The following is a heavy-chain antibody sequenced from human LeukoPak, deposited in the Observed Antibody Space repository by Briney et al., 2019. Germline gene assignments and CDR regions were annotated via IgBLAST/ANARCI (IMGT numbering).Heavy chain of an antibody. J-gene: IGHJ4*02. D-gene: IGHD3-22*01. CDR1: GYTFTGSY. Sequence: ASVKVSCKASGYTFTGSYMHWVRQAPGQGLEWMGWINPDSGDTNYAQKFQGRVTMTRDTSISTAYMELNRLRSADTAVYYCARLDSSGYYPFDYWGQGTLVTVSS. V-gene: IGHV1-2*02. CDR3: ARLDSSGYYPFDY. CDR2: INPDSGDT.